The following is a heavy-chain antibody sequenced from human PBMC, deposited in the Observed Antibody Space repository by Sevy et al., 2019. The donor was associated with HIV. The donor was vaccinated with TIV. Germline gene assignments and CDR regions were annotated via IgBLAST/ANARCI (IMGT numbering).Heavy chain of an antibody. V-gene: IGHV3-23*01. Sequence: GGSLRLSCAASGFTFSSYAMSWVRQAPGKGLEWVSAISGSGGSTYYADSVKGRFTISRDNSKNTLYLQMNSLRAEDTAVYYCVKEMRAYYYDSSGNFDAFDIWGQGTMVTVSS. CDR1: GFTFSSYA. J-gene: IGHJ3*02. CDR2: ISGSGGST. D-gene: IGHD3-22*01. CDR3: VKEMRAYYYDSSGNFDAFDI.